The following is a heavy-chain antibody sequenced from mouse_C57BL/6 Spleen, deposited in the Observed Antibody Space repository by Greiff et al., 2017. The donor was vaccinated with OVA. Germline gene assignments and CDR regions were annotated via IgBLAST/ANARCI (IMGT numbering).Heavy chain of an antibody. CDR3: ARRGMVTTVYFDY. J-gene: IGHJ2*01. D-gene: IGHD2-2*01. Sequence: QVQLQQPGAELVRPGTSVKLSCKASGYTFTSYWMHWVKQRPGQGLEWIGVIDPSDSYTNYNQKFKGKATLTVDTSSSTAYMQLSSLTSEDSAVYYCARRGMVTTVYFDYWGQGTTLTVSS. V-gene: IGHV1-59*01. CDR1: GYTFTSYW. CDR2: IDPSDSYT.